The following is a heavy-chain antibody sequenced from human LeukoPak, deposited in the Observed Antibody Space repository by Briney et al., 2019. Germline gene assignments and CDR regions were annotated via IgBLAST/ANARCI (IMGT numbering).Heavy chain of an antibody. CDR2: ISAYNGNT. CDR3: ARANYGGNGYFDY. V-gene: IGHV1-18*01. CDR1: GYTFNNYG. D-gene: IGHD4-23*01. J-gene: IGHJ4*02. Sequence: ASVTVSCKASGYTFNNYGISWVRQAPGQGLEWMGWISAYNGNTNYAQKLQGRVTMTTDTSTSTAYLELRSLRSDDTAVYYCARANYGGNGYFDYWGQGTLVTVSS.